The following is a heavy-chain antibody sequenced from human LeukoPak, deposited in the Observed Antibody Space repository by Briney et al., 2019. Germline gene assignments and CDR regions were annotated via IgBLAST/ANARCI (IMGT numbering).Heavy chain of an antibody. CDR3: ARIYRDIVVVPAEARGSWFDP. V-gene: IGHV1-2*02. CDR1: GYTFTGYY. Sequence: GASVKVSCKASGYTFTGYYMHWVRQAPGQGLEWMGWINPNSGGTNYAQKFQGRVTMTRDTSISTAYMELSRLRSDDTAVYYCARIYRDIVVVPAEARGSWFDPWGQGTLVTVSS. D-gene: IGHD2-2*01. CDR2: INPNSGGT. J-gene: IGHJ5*02.